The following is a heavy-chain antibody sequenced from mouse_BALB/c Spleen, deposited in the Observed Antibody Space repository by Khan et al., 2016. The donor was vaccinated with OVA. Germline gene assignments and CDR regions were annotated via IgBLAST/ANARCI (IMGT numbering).Heavy chain of an antibody. J-gene: IGHJ2*01. Sequence: QVQLKESGAELAKPGASVKMFCKASGYTFINYWILWVKQRPGQGLEWIGYINPSTAYTEYNQNFKDKATLTADKSSRTAYMQLSSLTSEDSAVYYCARRGLRWDFDYWGQGTTLTVSS. V-gene: IGHV1-7*01. D-gene: IGHD1-1*01. CDR2: INPSTAYT. CDR3: ARRGLRWDFDY. CDR1: GYTFINYW.